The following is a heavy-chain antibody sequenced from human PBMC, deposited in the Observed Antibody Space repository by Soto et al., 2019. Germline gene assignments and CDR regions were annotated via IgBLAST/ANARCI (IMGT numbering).Heavy chain of an antibody. CDR2: IYHSGST. D-gene: IGHD3-16*02. Sequence: SETLSLTCTVSGGSISGYYWSWLRQPPGKGLEWIGYIYHSGSTYYNPSLKSRVTISVDRSKNQFSLKLSSVTAADTAVYYCASTYYDYVWGSYRYDYWGQGTLVTVSS. CDR3: ASTYYDYVWGSYRYDY. V-gene: IGHV4-30-2*01. J-gene: IGHJ4*02. CDR1: GGSISGYY.